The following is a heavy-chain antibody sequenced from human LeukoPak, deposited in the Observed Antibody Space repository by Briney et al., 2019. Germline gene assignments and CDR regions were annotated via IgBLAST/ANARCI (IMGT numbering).Heavy chain of an antibody. CDR1: GGSISSSSYY. D-gene: IGHD3-22*01. CDR2: IYYSGST. Sequence: SETRSLTCTVSGGSISSSSYYWGWIRQPPGKGLEWIGSIYYSGSTYYNPSLKSRVTISVDTSKNQFSLKLSSVTAADTAVYYCARGGNYYDSSGPTYFDYWGQGTLVTVSS. V-gene: IGHV4-39*07. J-gene: IGHJ4*02. CDR3: ARGGNYYDSSGPTYFDY.